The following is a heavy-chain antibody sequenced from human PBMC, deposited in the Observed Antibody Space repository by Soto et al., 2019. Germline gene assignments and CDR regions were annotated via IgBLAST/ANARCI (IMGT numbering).Heavy chain of an antibody. D-gene: IGHD3-22*01. CDR3: ATRPLLPGAP. J-gene: IGHJ3*01. V-gene: IGHV3-53*01. CDR2: IYSGGST. CDR1: GFTFSSND. Sequence: EVQLVESGGGLIQPGGSLRLSCAAPGFTFSSNDMNWVRQAPGKGLEWGSLIYSGGSTYYADSVKGRFTISRDNSKNTLYLPMSSLRAEDTAVYYCATRPLLPGAPWGQGTIVTVSS.